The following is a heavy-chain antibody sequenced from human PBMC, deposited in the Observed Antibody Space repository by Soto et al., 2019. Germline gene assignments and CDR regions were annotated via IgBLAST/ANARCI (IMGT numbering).Heavy chain of an antibody. D-gene: IGHD6-6*01. CDR3: AREGGRNMGAAPPLLLDP. J-gene: IGHJ5*02. V-gene: IGHV1-18*01. CDR1: GYRFNSYG. CDR2: ISAYNFST. Sequence: ASVKVSCKASGYRFNSYGISWVRQAPGQGLEWMAWISAYNFSTNYAQKFQDRLTMTTDTSTSTAYMELRSLRSDDTAVYYCAREGGRNMGAAPPLLLDPWGQGTLVTVSS.